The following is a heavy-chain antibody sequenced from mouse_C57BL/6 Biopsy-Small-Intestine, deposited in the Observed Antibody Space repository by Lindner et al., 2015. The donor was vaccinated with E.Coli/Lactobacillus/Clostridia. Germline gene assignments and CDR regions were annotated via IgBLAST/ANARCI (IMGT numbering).Heavy chain of an antibody. CDR3: VRQDTTVVANYAMDY. D-gene: IGHD1-1*01. CDR1: GFSFNTYA. Sequence: VQLQESGGGLVQPKGSLKLSCAASGFSFNTYAMNWVRQAPGKGLEWVARIRSKSNNYATYYADSVKDRFTISRDDSESMLYLQMNNLKTEDTAMYYCVRQDTTVVANYAMDYWGQGTSVTVSS. CDR2: IRSKSNNYAT. J-gene: IGHJ4*01. V-gene: IGHV10-1*01.